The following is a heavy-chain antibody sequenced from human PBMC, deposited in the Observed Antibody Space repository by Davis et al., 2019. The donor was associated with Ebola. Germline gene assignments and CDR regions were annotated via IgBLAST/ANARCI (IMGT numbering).Heavy chain of an antibody. J-gene: IGHJ6*03. CDR1: GYTFTSYA. V-gene: IGHV1-3*01. D-gene: IGHD5-24*01. CDR2: INGGNGNT. Sequence: ASVTVSCKASGYTFTSYAMHWVRHAPGQRLEWMGRINGGNGNTKYSEKFQGRVTITRDTSASTAYMELSSLRSEDKAVYYCARGYSTNLVYYMDVWGKGTTVTVSS. CDR3: ARGYSTNLVYYMDV.